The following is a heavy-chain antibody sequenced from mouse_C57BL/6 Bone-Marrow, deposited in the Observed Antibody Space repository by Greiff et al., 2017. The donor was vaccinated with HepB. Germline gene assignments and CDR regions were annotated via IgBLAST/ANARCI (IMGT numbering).Heavy chain of an antibody. V-gene: IGHV1-47*01. D-gene: IGHD1-1*01. CDR1: GYTFTTYP. CDR2: FHPYNDDT. J-gene: IGHJ1*03. CDR3: ARGITTVVAPNWYFDV. Sequence: QVQLQHSGAELVKPGASVKMSCKASGYTFTTYPIEWMKQNHGKSLEWIGNFHPYNDDTKYNEKFKGKATLTVEKSSSTVYLERSRLTSDDSAVYYCARGITTVVAPNWYFDVWGTGTTVTVSS.